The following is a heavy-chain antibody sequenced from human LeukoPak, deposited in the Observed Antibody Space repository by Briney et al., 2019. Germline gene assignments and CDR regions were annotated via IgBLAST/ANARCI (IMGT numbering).Heavy chain of an antibody. CDR1: GFTVSSNY. J-gene: IGHJ4*02. CDR3: ARDRGGSGWYYFDY. Sequence: GGSLRLSCAASGFTVSSNYMSWVRQAPGKGLEWVSAISGSGGSTYYADSVTGRFTISRDKSKNTVYLQMNSLSAEDTALYYCARDRGGSGWYYFDYWGQGTLVTVSS. V-gene: IGHV3-23*01. CDR2: ISGSGGST. D-gene: IGHD6-19*01.